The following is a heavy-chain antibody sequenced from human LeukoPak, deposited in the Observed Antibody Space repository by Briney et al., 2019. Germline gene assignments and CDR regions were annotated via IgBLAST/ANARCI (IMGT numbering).Heavy chain of an antibody. Sequence: SETLSLTCGVSGGSFSTFYWNWIRQHPGRGLEWIGEINHNGNTNYNPSLKGRVTLSVDKSKNQFSLKLRSVTAADTALYYCATVAIRAEFHFDHWGQGLLVTVSS. J-gene: IGHJ4*02. V-gene: IGHV4-34*01. CDR1: GGSFSTFY. CDR2: INHNGNT. CDR3: ATVAIRAEFHFDH. D-gene: IGHD3-10*01.